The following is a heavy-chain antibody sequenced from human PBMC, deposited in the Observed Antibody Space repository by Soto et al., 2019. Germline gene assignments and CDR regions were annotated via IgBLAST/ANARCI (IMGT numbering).Heavy chain of an antibody. D-gene: IGHD1-7*01. CDR1: GFTFSSYG. CDR3: AKDSPPYRGTIDY. CDR2: ISYDGSNK. J-gene: IGHJ4*02. Sequence: GGSLRLSCAASGFTFSSYGMHWVRQAPGKGLEWVAVISYDGSNKYYADSVKGRFTISRDNSKNTLYLQMNSLRAEDTAVYYCAKDSPPYRGTIDYWGQGTLVTVSS. V-gene: IGHV3-30*18.